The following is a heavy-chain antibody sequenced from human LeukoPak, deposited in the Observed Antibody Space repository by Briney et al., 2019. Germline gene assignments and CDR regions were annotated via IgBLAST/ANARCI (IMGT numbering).Heavy chain of an antibody. CDR3: AKDRSGYYLFDY. Sequence: GGSLRLSCAASGFTFSSYAMSWVRQAPGKGLEWVSAISGSGGSTYYADSVKGRFTISRDNSKNTLYPQMNSLRAEDTAVYYCAKDRSGYYLFDYWGQGTLVTVSS. V-gene: IGHV3-23*01. CDR2: ISGSGGST. D-gene: IGHD3-3*01. CDR1: GFTFSSYA. J-gene: IGHJ4*02.